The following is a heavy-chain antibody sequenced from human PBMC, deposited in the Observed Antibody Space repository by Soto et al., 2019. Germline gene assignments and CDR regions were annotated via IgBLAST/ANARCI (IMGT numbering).Heavy chain of an antibody. CDR2: IYPGDSDT. CDR1: GYSFTSYW. Sequence: GKSLKISCKGSGYSFTSYWIGWVRQMPGKGLEWMGIIYPGDSDTRYSPSFQGQVTISADKSISTAYLQWSSLKASDTAVYYCARDLYYYDSSGYLWGLYYGMDVWGQGTTVTVSS. J-gene: IGHJ6*02. D-gene: IGHD3-22*01. CDR3: ARDLYYYDSSGYLWGLYYGMDV. V-gene: IGHV5-51*03.